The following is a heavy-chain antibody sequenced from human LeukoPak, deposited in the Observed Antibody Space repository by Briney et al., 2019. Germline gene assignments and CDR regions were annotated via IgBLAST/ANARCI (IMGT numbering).Heavy chain of an antibody. D-gene: IGHD3-22*01. CDR3: AIPSSYDGSRYYHAY. J-gene: IGHJ4*02. Sequence: GSLRLSCVASGITFGSYSMTWVRQAPGKGLEGVANIEPDGSEKDYVESVKGRITISRDNAKKILYLQMNSLRADDTAVYYCAIPSSYDGSRYYHAYWGQGTLVSVSS. CDR1: GITFGSYS. CDR2: IEPDGSEK. V-gene: IGHV3-7*01.